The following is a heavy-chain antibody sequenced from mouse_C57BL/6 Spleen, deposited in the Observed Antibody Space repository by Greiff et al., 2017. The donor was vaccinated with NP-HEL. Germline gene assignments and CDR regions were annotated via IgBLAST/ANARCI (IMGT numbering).Heavy chain of an antibody. CDR1: GYTFTSYW. Sequence: QVQLQQPGAELVRPGSSVKLSCKASGYTFTSYWMYWVKQRPIQGLEWIGNIDPSDSETHYNQKFKDKATLTVDKSSSTAYMQLSSLTSEDSSVYYCTRSGDGYYEAWFAYWGQGTLVTVSA. CDR3: TRSGDGYYEAWFAY. J-gene: IGHJ3*01. D-gene: IGHD2-3*01. V-gene: IGHV1-52*01. CDR2: IDPSDSET.